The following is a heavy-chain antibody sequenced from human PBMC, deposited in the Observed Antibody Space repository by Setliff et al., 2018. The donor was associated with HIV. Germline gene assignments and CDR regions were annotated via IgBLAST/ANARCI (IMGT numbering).Heavy chain of an antibody. CDR3: AKGAGFYGDYTFDY. CDR1: GVSISDNNW. J-gene: IGHJ4*02. Sequence: SETLSLTCDVSGVSISDNNWWSWVRQPPGRGLEWIGEVYHTGSTNYNPSLKSRVIASIDKSKNQFSLKIDSVTAADTAVYYCAKGAGFYGDYTFDYWGQGHLVTVSS. V-gene: IGHV4-4*02. D-gene: IGHD4-17*01. CDR2: VYHTGST.